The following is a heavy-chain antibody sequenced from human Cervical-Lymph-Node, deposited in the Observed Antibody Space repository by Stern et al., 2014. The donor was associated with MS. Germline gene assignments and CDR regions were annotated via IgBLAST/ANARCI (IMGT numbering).Heavy chain of an antibody. V-gene: IGHV4-59*01. CDR3: ARGAGWFDP. CDR1: GGSISNYD. J-gene: IGHJ5*02. CDR2: IYYSGST. Sequence: QLQLQESGPGLVKPSETLSLTCTVSGGSISNYDWSWIRQPPGQGLEWFGYIYYSGSTNYNPSLKSRVTISVATSKNQFSLKLSSVSAADTAVYYCARGAGWFDPWGQGTLVTVSS.